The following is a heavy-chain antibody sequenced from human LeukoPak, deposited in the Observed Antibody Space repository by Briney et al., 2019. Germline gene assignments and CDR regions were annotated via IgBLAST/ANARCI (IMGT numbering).Heavy chain of an antibody. J-gene: IGHJ4*02. CDR3: EREISSSSDY. CDR1: GYSISSGYY. D-gene: IGHD6-6*01. CDR2: IYHSGST. V-gene: IGHV4-38-2*02. Sequence: SETLSLTCAVSGYSISSGYYWGWIRQPPGKGLEWIGSIYHSGSTYYNPSLKSRVTISVDTSKNQFSLKLSSVTATDAAIYYCEREISSSSDYWGQGTLVTVSS.